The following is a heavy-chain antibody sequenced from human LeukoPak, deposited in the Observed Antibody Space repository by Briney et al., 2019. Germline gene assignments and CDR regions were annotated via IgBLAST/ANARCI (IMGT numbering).Heavy chain of an antibody. Sequence: PGGSLRLSCAASGFTVSSNYMSWVRQAPGKGLEWASVIYSGGSTYYADSVKGRFTISRDNSNTLYLQMNSLRAEDTAVYYCARDHPPGDYWGQGTLVTVSS. CDR2: IYSGGST. J-gene: IGHJ4*02. CDR3: ARDHPPGDY. V-gene: IGHV3-53*01. CDR1: GFTVSSNY.